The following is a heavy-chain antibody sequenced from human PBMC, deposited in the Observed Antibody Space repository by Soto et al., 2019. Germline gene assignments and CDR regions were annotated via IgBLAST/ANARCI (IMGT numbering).Heavy chain of an antibody. V-gene: IGHV4-30-4*01. CDR3: VRGGNPYHYATSGPGTFDK. J-gene: IGHJ4*02. D-gene: IGHD3-22*01. CDR1: GDSVSGGDSY. Sequence: QVQLQESGPGLVKPSQTLSLTCTVSGDSVSGGDSYWSWIRQPPGKALEWIGYTSFSGYTSYSPSLKSGVTISVDMSKSQFSLRLTSVTAADTAIYYCVRGGNPYHYATSGPGTFDKWGQGTLVSVSS. CDR2: TSFSGYT.